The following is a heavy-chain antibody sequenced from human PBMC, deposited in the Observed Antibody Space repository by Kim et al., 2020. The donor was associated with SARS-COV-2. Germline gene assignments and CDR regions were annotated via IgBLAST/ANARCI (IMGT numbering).Heavy chain of an antibody. J-gene: IGHJ6*02. Sequence: GGSLRLSCAASGFTFGDYAMHWVRQAPGKGLEWVSGISWNSGSIGYADSVKGRFTISRDNAKNSLYLQMNSLRAEDTALYYCAKDSSSDGLVGATTYYYYYGMDVWGQGTTVTVSS. V-gene: IGHV3-9*01. CDR3: AKDSSSDGLVGATTYYYYYGMDV. CDR2: ISWNSGSI. D-gene: IGHD1-26*01. CDR1: GFTFGDYA.